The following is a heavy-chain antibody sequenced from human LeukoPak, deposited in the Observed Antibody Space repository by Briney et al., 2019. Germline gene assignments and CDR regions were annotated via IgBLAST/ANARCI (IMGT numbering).Heavy chain of an antibody. CDR3: ATDRDYYDSSGYSPFDP. V-gene: IGHV1-24*01. CDR2: FDPEDGEA. D-gene: IGHD3-22*01. Sequence: ASVKVSCKVSGYTLTELSMHWVRQAPGKGLEWMGGFDPEDGEAIYAQKFQGRVTMTEDTSTDTAYMELSSLRSGDTAVYYCATDRDYYDSSGYSPFDPWGQGTLVTVSS. J-gene: IGHJ5*02. CDR1: GYTLTELS.